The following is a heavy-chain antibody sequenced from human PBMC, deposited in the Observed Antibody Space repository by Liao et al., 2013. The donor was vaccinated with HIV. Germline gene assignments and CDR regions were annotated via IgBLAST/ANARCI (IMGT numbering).Heavy chain of an antibody. J-gene: IGHJ4*02. Sequence: QVQLQQWGAGLLKPSETLSLTCAVYGGSFSGYYWSWIRQPPGKGLEWIGYIYHSGSTYYNPSLKSRVTISVDRSKNQFSLKLSSVTAADTAVYYCARGGRRALLGGFPQRYWGQGTLVTVSS. V-gene: IGHV4-34*01. CDR3: ARGGRRALLGGFPQRY. CDR1: GGSFSGYY. CDR2: IYHSGST. D-gene: IGHD2-15*01.